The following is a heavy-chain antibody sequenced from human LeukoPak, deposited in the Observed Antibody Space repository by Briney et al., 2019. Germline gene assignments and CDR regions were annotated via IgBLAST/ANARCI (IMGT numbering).Heavy chain of an antibody. CDR2: IYYSGST. D-gene: IGHD3-16*01. J-gene: IGHJ6*03. V-gene: IGHV4-34*01. Sequence: SETLSLTCAVYGGSFSGYYWSWIRQPPGKGLEWIGSIYYSGSTYYNPSLKSRVTISVDTSKNQFSLKLSSVTAADTAVYYCARHRPPPFFSFYYYYYMDVWGKGTTVTISS. CDR1: GGSFSGYY. CDR3: ARHRPPPFFSFYYYYYMDV.